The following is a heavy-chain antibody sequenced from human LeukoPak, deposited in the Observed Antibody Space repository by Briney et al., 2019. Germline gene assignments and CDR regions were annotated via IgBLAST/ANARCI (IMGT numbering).Heavy chain of an antibody. CDR1: GFTFSSYW. Sequence: GGSLRLSCAASGFTFSSYWMSWVRQAPGKGLEWVASIKEDGSDKHYVDSVKGRFTISRNNAKNSLYLQMNSLRVEDTAVYYCARDFQAYWGQGALVTVSS. CDR3: ARDFQAY. J-gene: IGHJ4*02. V-gene: IGHV3-7*01. CDR2: IKEDGSDK.